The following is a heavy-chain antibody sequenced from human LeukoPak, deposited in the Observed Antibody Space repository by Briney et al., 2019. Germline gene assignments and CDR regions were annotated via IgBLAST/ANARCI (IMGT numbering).Heavy chain of an antibody. J-gene: IGHJ4*02. Sequence: GGSVTVSCKASGGTFSSYDMSWVRQAPGQGLEWLGRIIPILGIANYPQQFQGRPTITADKSTSTAYMELSSPTSDATAVYYCARYYSGSYYEDYWSQGTLVTVSS. CDR2: IIPILGIA. D-gene: IGHD1-26*01. V-gene: IGHV1-69*10. CDR3: ARYYSGSYYEDY. CDR1: GGTFSSYD.